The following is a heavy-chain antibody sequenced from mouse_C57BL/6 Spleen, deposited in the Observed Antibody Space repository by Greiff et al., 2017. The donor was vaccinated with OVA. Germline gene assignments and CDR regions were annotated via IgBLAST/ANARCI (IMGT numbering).Heavy chain of an antibody. Sequence: QVQLQQPGAELVKPGASVKMSCKASGYTFTSYWITWVKQRPGQGLEWIGDIYPGSGSTNYNEKFKCKATLTVDTSSSTAYMQLSSLTSEDSAVYYCARVGYYSYYFDYWGQGTTLTVSS. J-gene: IGHJ2*01. CDR3: ARVGYYSYYFDY. CDR2: IYPGSGST. CDR1: GYTFTSYW. V-gene: IGHV1-55*01. D-gene: IGHD2-3*01.